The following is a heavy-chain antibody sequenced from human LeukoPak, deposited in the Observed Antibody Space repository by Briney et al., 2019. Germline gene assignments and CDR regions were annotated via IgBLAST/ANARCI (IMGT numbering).Heavy chain of an antibody. CDR2: INPNSGGT. CDR3: ARVAAAGPSSFDY. CDR1: GYTFTGYY. D-gene: IGHD6-13*01. V-gene: IGHV1-2*02. Sequence: ASAKVSCKASGYTFTGYYMHWVRQAPGQGLEWMGWINPNSGGTNYAQKFQGRVTMTRDTSISTAYMELSRLRSDDTAVYYCARVAAAGPSSFDYWGQGTLVTVSS. J-gene: IGHJ4*02.